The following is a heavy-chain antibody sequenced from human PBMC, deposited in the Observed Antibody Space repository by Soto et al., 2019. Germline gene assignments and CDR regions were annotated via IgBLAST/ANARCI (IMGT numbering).Heavy chain of an antibody. CDR3: ATDSFYGDYNFDY. J-gene: IGHJ4*02. CDR1: GFTFSSYS. Sequence: GGSLRLSCAASGFTFSSYSMNWVRQAPGKGLEWVSSISSSSSYIYYADSVKGRFTISRDNAKNSLYLQMNSLRAEDTAVYYCATDSFYGDYNFDYWGQGTLVTVSS. CDR2: ISSSSSYI. D-gene: IGHD4-17*01. V-gene: IGHV3-21*01.